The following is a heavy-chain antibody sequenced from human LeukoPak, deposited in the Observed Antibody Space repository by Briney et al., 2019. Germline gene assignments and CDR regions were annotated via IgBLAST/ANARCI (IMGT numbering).Heavy chain of an antibody. V-gene: IGHV3-30-3*01. CDR1: GFTFSSYA. D-gene: IGHD5-24*01. J-gene: IGHJ4*02. CDR3: ARDHGGDGYNLDRY. CDR2: ISYDGSNK. Sequence: GGSLRLSCAASGFTFSSYAMHWVRQAPGKGLEWVAVISYDGSNKYYADSVKGRFTISRDNSKNTLYLQMNSLRAEDTAVYYCARDHGGDGYNLDRYWGQGTLVTVSS.